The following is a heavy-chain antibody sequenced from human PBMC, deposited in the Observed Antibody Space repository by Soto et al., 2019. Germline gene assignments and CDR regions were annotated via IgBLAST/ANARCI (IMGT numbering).Heavy chain of an antibody. Sequence: PGGSLRLSCAASGFTFSSYGMHWVRQAPGKGLEWVAVISYDGSNKYYADSVKGRFTISRDNSKNTLYLQMNSLRAEDTAVYYCAKDVLRFLEWLAFYGMDVWGQGTXVTVSS. CDR3: AKDVLRFLEWLAFYGMDV. V-gene: IGHV3-30*18. CDR2: ISYDGSNK. D-gene: IGHD3-3*01. J-gene: IGHJ6*02. CDR1: GFTFSSYG.